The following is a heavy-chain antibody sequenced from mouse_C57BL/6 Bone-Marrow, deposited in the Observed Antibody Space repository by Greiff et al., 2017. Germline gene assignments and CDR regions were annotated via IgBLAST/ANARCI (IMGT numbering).Heavy chain of an antibody. CDR1: GYAFSSSW. V-gene: IGHV1-82*01. CDR3: ARRKFAY. J-gene: IGHJ3*01. CDR2: IYPGDGDT. Sequence: VKLQQSGPELVKPGASVKISCKASGYAFSSSWMNWVKQRPGKGLEWIGRIYPGDGDTNYNGKFKGKATLTADKSSSTAYMQLSSLTSEDSAVYFCARRKFAYWGQGTLVTVSA.